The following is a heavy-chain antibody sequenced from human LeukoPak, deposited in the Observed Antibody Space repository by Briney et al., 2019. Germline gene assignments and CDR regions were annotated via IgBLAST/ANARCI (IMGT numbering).Heavy chain of an antibody. CDR2: IYYTGST. CDR1: GGSISSHY. D-gene: IGHD4-23*01. CDR3: ARDSPTVAFDY. V-gene: IGHV4-59*11. Sequence: SETLSLTCAVSGGSISSHYWSWIRQPPGKGLEWIGYIYYTGSTNYNPSLKSRVTISVDTSKNQLSLKLSSVTAADTAVYYCARDSPTVAFDYWGQGTLVSVSS. J-gene: IGHJ4*02.